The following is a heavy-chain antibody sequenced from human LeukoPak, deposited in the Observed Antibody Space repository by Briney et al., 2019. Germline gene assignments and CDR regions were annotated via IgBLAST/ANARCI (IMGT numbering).Heavy chain of an antibody. D-gene: IGHD2-8*01. V-gene: IGHV3-30*03. J-gene: IGHJ4*02. Sequence: PGGSLRLSCAASGFTFSSFGMHWVRQAPGKGLEWVALISYDGSNKYYADSVKGRFTISRDNSNNTLYLQMDSLRPEDTAVYYCARTKGSCNIGVCYSGEDYWGQGTLVAVSS. CDR2: ISYDGSNK. CDR3: ARTKGSCNIGVCYSGEDY. CDR1: GFTFSSFG.